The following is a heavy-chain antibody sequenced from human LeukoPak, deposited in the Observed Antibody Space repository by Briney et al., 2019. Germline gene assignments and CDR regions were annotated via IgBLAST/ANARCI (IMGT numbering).Heavy chain of an antibody. D-gene: IGHD6-13*01. Sequence: ASVKVSCKPSRYTFTGYYMHGLGPAPGQGVEWTGWINPNSGGPNYAQKFQGRVTMTRDTSISTAYIELSRLRSDDTAVYYCAREAGYSSSWQGDNWFDPWGQGTLVTVSS. CDR1: RYTFTGYY. CDR2: INPNSGGP. V-gene: IGHV1-2*02. CDR3: AREAGYSSSWQGDNWFDP. J-gene: IGHJ5*02.